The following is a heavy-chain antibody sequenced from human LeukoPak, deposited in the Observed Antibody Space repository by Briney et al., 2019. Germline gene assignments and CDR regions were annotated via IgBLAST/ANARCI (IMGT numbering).Heavy chain of an antibody. V-gene: IGHV4-4*02. CDR1: AGSISSSNW. CDR3: ARGPGYSSSWGFDY. J-gene: IGHJ4*02. Sequence: SETLSLTCAVSAGSISSSNWWTWVRQPPGKGLEWIGEIYHSGSTNYNPSPKSRVTISVDKSKNQFSLRLSSVTAADTAVYYCARGPGYSSSWGFDYWGQGTLVTVSS. CDR2: IYHSGST. D-gene: IGHD6-13*01.